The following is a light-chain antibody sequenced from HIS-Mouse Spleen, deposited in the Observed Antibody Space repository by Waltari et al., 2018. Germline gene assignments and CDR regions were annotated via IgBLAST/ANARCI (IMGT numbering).Light chain of an antibody. CDR3: QQYGSSPWT. J-gene: IGKJ1*01. CDR1: QSVSSSY. CDR2: GAS. Sequence: EIVLTQSPGTLSLSPGERATLSCRASQSVSSSYLAWYQQKPGQPPRLLIYGASSRATGIPDRFSGSGSGTDFTLTISRLEPEDFAVYYCQQYGSSPWTFGQGTK. V-gene: IGKV3-20*01.